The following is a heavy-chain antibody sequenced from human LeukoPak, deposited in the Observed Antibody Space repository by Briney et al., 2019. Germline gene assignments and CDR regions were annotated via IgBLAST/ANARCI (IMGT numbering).Heavy chain of an antibody. V-gene: IGHV1-2*02. CDR3: ARGGPDYYDSSGYYGYYYGMDV. J-gene: IGHJ6*02. D-gene: IGHD3-22*01. CDR2: INPNSGGT. CDR1: GYTFTGYY. Sequence: ASVKVSCKASGYTFTGYYMHWVRQAPGQGLEWMGWINPNSGGTNYAQKFQGRVTMTRDTSISTAYMELSRLRSDDTAVYYCARGGPDYYDSSGYYGYYYGMDVWGQGTTVTVSS.